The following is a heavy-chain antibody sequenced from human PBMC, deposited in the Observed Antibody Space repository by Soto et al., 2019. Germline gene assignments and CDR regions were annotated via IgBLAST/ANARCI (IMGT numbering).Heavy chain of an antibody. CDR2: IWYDGSNK. Sequence: QVQLVESGGGVVQPGRSLRLSCAASGFTFSSYGMHWVRQAPGKGLEWVAVIWYDGSNKYYADSVKGRFTISRDNSKKTVYPQKDSLRAGETAVFYWGRGRPTLGRRGWEGLFRVWGQGTLGTGSS. CDR3: GRGRPTLGRRGWEGLFRV. V-gene: IGHV3-33*01. J-gene: IGHJ4*02. CDR1: GFTFSSYG. D-gene: IGHD6-19*01.